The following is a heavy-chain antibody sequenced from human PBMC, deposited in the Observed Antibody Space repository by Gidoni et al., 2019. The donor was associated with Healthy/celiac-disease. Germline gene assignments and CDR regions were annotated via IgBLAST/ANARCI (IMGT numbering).Heavy chain of an antibody. J-gene: IGHJ3*02. D-gene: IGHD4-17*01. Sequence: EVQLVESGGGLVQPGRSLRLSCAASGFTFDDYAMHWVRQYPGKGLEWVSGISWNSGSIGYADSVKGRFTISRDNAKNSLYLQMNSLRAEDTALYYCAKDYYGDYRGGAFDIWGQGTMVTVSS. CDR2: ISWNSGSI. V-gene: IGHV3-9*01. CDR3: AKDYYGDYRGGAFDI. CDR1: GFTFDDYA.